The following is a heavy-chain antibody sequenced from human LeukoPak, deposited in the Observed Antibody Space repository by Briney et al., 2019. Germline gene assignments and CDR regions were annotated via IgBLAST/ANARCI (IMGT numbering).Heavy chain of an antibody. Sequence: PGWALRLSCAASGFIFRSYAMHWVRQAPGKGLEYVSAITSNGGSTYYATSVKGRFTIYRDNSKNTLYLQMGSLRAEDMAVYYCARVGSWDAFDIWGQGTMVTVSS. J-gene: IGHJ3*02. CDR1: GFIFRSYA. CDR3: ARVGSWDAFDI. CDR2: ITSNGGST. V-gene: IGHV3-64*01. D-gene: IGHD1-26*01.